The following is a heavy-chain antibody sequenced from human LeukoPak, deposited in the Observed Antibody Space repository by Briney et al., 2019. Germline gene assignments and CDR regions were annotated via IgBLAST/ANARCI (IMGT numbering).Heavy chain of an antibody. J-gene: IGHJ2*01. D-gene: IGHD3-22*01. CDR1: GFTFDDYA. CDR2: ISENAGRK. CDR3: AKVDYYDWYFDL. Sequence: PGGSLRLSCAASGFTFDDYAMHWVRQPPGKGPEWVSLISENAGRKYYADSVKGRFTISRDNSKNSLYLQMNGLRTEDTALYYCAKVDYYDWYFDLWGRGTLVTASS. V-gene: IGHV3-43*02.